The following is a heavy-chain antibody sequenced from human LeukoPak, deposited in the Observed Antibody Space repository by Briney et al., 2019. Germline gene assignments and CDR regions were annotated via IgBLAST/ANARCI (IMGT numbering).Heavy chain of an antibody. D-gene: IGHD6-6*01. Sequence: ASGKVSCKASGYTFTSYYMHWVRQAPGQGGEWMGIINPSGGSTSYAQKFQGRVTMTRDMSTSTVYMELSSLRSEDTAVYYCARATGIAARRYFDYWGQGTLVTVSS. J-gene: IGHJ4*02. CDR2: INPSGGST. CDR3: ARATGIAARRYFDY. V-gene: IGHV1-46*01. CDR1: GYTFTSYY.